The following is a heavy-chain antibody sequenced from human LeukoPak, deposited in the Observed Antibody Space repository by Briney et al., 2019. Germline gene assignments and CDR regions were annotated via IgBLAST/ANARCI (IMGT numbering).Heavy chain of an antibody. D-gene: IGHD3-9*01. CDR2: IYYSGST. CDR1: GGSISSYY. CDR3: ARVTGYMIEDYFDY. J-gene: IGHJ4*02. V-gene: IGHV4-59*01. Sequence: SETLSLTCTVSGGSISSYYWSWIRQPPGKGLEWIGYIYYSGSTNYNPSLKSRVTISVDTSKNQFSLKLRSVTAADTAVYYCARVTGYMIEDYFDYWGQGILVTVSS.